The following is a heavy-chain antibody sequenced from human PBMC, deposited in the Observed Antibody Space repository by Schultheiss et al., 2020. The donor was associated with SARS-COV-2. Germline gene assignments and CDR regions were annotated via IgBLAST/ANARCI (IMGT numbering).Heavy chain of an antibody. CDR3: ARHQVYDSSAPH. V-gene: IGHV4-34*01. D-gene: IGHD3-22*01. Sequence: GSLRLSCAVYGGSFSGYYWSWIRQPPGKGLEWIGEINHSGSTNYNPSLKSRVTISVDTSKNQFSLKLSSVTAADTAVYYCARHQVYDSSAPHWGQGTLVTVSS. CDR1: GGSFSGYY. CDR2: INHSGST. J-gene: IGHJ4*02.